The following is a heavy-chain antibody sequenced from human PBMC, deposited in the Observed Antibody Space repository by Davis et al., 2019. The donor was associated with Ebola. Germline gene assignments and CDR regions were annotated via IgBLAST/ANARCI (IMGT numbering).Heavy chain of an antibody. D-gene: IGHD3-22*01. CDR3: ANFRHYYDSSGYRSGTNYYYGMDV. V-gene: IGHV3-30-3*01. J-gene: IGHJ6*02. CDR1: GFTFSGYW. CDR2: ISYDGSNK. Sequence: PGGSLRLSCAASGFTFSGYWMSWVRQAPGKGLEWVAVISYDGSNKYYADSVKGRFTISRDNAKNSLYLQMNSLRAEDTAVYYCANFRHYYDSSGYRSGTNYYYGMDVWGQGTTVTVSS.